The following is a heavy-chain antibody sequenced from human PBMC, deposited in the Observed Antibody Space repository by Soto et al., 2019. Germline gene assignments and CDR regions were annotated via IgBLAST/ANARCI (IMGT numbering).Heavy chain of an antibody. V-gene: IGHV4-38-2*01. CDR2: IYQSGST. CDR3: ARISGLPVTRGVPIMFDY. J-gene: IGHJ4*02. Sequence: PSETLSLTCDVSGYSISSGYYWGWIRQPPGKGLEWVASIYQSGSTYYNPSLNSRVTISLDTSKNQFSLNLGSVTAADTAVYYCARISGLPVTRGVPIMFDYWGQGVLVTVSS. CDR1: GYSISSGYY. D-gene: IGHD3-10*01.